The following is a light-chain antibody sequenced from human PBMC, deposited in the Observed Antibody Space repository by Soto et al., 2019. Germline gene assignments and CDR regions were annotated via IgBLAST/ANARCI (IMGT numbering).Light chain of an antibody. Sequence: DIEMTQSPSSLSASVGDRVTITCQASQDITNYLSWYQQKPGRAPNLLIYDASNLEAGVPSRFSGSGSETDFTFTISSLQPEDIATYYCQQYASLPYSFGQGTKLDIK. CDR1: QDITNY. V-gene: IGKV1-33*01. J-gene: IGKJ2*03. CDR2: DAS. CDR3: QQYASLPYS.